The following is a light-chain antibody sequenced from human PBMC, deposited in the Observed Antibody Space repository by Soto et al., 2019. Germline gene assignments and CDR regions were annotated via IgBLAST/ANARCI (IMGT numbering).Light chain of an antibody. CDR3: QQTYSPPPYT. CDR1: QTISNY. J-gene: IGKJ2*01. V-gene: IGKV1-39*01. CDR2: AAS. Sequence: DIQMTQSPASLSASVGDRVTITCRASQTISNYLNWYQQIPGKAPKLLVYAASSLQSGVPSRFSGSVSGTDFTLTISSLQPEDFATYYCQQTYSPPPYTFGQGTKLEIK.